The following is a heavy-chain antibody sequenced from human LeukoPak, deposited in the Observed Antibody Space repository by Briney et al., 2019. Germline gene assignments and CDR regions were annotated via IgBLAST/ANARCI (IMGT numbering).Heavy chain of an antibody. Sequence: GGSLRLSCAASGFTFSSYAMSWVRQAPGKGLEWVSGISGSGGSTYYADSVKGRFTTSRDNSKNTLYLQMNSLRAEDTAVYYCAKDQPSSSGLFDYWGQGTLVTVSS. CDR1: GFTFSSYA. J-gene: IGHJ4*02. D-gene: IGHD6-13*01. CDR2: ISGSGGST. CDR3: AKDQPSSSGLFDY. V-gene: IGHV3-23*01.